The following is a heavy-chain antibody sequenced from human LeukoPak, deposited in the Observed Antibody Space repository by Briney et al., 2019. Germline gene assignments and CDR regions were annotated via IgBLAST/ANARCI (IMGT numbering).Heavy chain of an antibody. CDR3: ARQFDSYFYYYLDV. J-gene: IGHJ6*03. CDR2: LYHPDST. CDR1: GHPINSAYY. D-gene: IGHD3-10*01. Sequence: SETLSLTCAVSGHPINSAYYWVWIRQPPGKGLAWIGSLYHPDSTYYNPSLESRVTMSVDTSRNQFSLKLSFVTAADTAVYYCARQFDSYFYYYLDVWGTGTTVTVSS. V-gene: IGHV4-38-2*01.